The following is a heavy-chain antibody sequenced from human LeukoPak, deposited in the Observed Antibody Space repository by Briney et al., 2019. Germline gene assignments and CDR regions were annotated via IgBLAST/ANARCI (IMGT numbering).Heavy chain of an antibody. CDR2: IYYSGST. V-gene: IGHV4-59*08. CDR3: ARHPCSGGSCRMFDY. J-gene: IGHJ4*02. Sequence: PSETLSLTCTVSGGSISSYYWSWIRQPPGKGLEWIGYIYYSGSTNYNPSLKSRVTISVDTSKNQFSLKLSSVTAADTAVYYCARHPCSGGSCRMFDYWGQGTLVTVSS. D-gene: IGHD2-15*01. CDR1: GGSISSYY.